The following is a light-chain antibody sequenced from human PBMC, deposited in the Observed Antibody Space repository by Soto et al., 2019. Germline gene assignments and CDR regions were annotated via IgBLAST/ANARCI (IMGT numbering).Light chain of an antibody. Sequence: QSVLTQPPSVSGAPGQRVTISCTGSSSNIGAGYDVHWYQQLPGTAPKLLIYGNTNRPSGVPDRFSGSKSGTAASLAITGLQAEDEADYSCQSYDSSLRGWVFGAGTQLTVL. J-gene: IGLJ7*01. V-gene: IGLV1-40*01. CDR2: GNT. CDR3: QSYDSSLRGWV. CDR1: SSNIGAGYD.